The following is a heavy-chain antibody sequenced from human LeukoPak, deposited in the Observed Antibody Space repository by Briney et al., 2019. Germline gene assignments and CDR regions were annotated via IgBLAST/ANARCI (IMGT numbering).Heavy chain of an antibody. CDR2: ISSSSSYI. J-gene: IGHJ4*02. V-gene: IGHV3-21*01. CDR3: ARGWLHYYFDY. Sequence: GGSLRLSCAASGFTFSSYSMNWVRQAPGKGLEWVSSISSSSSYIYYADSVKGRFTISRDSAKNSLYLQMNSLRAEDTAVYYCARGWLHYYFDYWGQGTLVTVSS. D-gene: IGHD3-22*01. CDR1: GFTFSSYS.